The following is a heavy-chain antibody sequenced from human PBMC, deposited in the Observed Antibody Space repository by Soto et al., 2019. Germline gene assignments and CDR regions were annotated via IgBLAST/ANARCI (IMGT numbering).Heavy chain of an antibody. CDR2: IYAYNGNT. CDR3: ARDWPMVITDY. V-gene: IGHV1-18*01. CDR1: GYTFASYG. Sequence: QVQLVQSGAEVRRPGASVTVSCKTSGYTFASYGVSWLRQAPGQGLEWMGSIYAYNGNTKYAERLQDRVTMTTDTSTSTAYMELRSLRSDDTAVYYCARDWPMVITDYWGQGTLVTVSS. J-gene: IGHJ4*02. D-gene: IGHD3-22*01.